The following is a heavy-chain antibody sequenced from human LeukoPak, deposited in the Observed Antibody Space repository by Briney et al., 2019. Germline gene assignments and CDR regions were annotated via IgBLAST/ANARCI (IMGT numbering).Heavy chain of an antibody. CDR3: ARDQSGIAAGALSD. CDR2: ISSSSSYI. V-gene: IGHV3-21*01. CDR1: GFTFSSYS. D-gene: IGHD6-13*01. J-gene: IGHJ4*02. Sequence: GGSLRLSCAASGFTFSSYSMNWVRQAPGKGPEWVSSISSSSSYIYYADSVKGRFTISRDNAKNSLYLQMNSLRAEDTAVYYCARDQSGIAAGALSDWGQGTLVTVSS.